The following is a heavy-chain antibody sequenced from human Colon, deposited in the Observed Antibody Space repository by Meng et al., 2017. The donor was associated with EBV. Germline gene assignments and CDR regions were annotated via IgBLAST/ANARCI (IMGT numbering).Heavy chain of an antibody. CDR2: IHHSGSA. CDR1: GGSMSSGNYY. CDR3: ASFDHIPRRNYFDY. J-gene: IGHJ4*02. D-gene: IGHD2-21*01. V-gene: IGHV4-30-4*01. Sequence: QVRLQEPGPGLVEPSQTLSLTCTVSGGSMSSGNYYWSWIRQPPGKGLEWIGYIHHSGSAYYNPSLKSRVSISVDTSKNQFSLNLNSMTAADTAVYYCASFDHIPRRNYFDYWGQGTLVTVSS.